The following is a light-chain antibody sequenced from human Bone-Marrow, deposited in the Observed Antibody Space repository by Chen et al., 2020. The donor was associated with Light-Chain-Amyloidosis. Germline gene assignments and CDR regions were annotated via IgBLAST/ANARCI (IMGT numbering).Light chain of an antibody. Sequence: NFMLTQPPSVSESPGKTVIISCTRSSGSIATNYVQWYQQRPGSSPTPVFYEDDQRPCGVPERFSGSIDRSSNSASLTISGLKTEDEADYYCQSYQGSSQGVFGGGTKLTVL. J-gene: IGLJ3*02. CDR1: SGSIATNY. CDR2: EDD. CDR3: QSYQGSSQGV. V-gene: IGLV6-57*01.